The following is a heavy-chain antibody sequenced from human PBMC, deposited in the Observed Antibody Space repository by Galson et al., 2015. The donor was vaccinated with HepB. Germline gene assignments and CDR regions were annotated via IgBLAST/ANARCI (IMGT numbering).Heavy chain of an antibody. J-gene: IGHJ4*02. V-gene: IGHV3-66*01. D-gene: IGHD6-19*01. CDR1: GVTVSSNY. CDR2: IYGDDTT. CDR3: ARRDISGWYGD. Sequence: SLRLSCAASGVTVSSNYISWVRQAPEKGLEWVSVIYGDDTTYYAGSVKGRFTISRDISKNTVFLQMDSLGAEDTAVYYCARRDISGWYGDWGQGTLVTVSS.